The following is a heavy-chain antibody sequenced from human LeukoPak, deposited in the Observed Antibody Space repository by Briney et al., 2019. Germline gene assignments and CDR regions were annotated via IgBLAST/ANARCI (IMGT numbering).Heavy chain of an antibody. D-gene: IGHD1-26*01. CDR3: ARPSAYSPDGFDV. CDR2: ISSSFNYL. Sequence: GGSLRLSCAASGLTFSSISMNWVRQAPGKGLEWVSSISSSFNYLYYADSVKGRFTISRDNAKHSLYLQMNSLRAEDTAVYYCARPSAYSPDGFDVWGQGTMVTISS. V-gene: IGHV3-21*01. CDR1: GLTFSSIS. J-gene: IGHJ3*01.